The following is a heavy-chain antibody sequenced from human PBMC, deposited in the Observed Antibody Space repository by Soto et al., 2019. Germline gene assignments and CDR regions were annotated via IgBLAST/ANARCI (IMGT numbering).Heavy chain of an antibody. J-gene: IGHJ6*02. Sequence: GASVKVSCKASGYTFTSYGISWVRQAPGQGLEWMGWISAYNGNTNYAQKLQGRVTMTTDTSTSTAYMERRSLRSDDTAVYYCARVYSSDWRYGMDVWGQGTTVTVSS. CDR1: GYTFTSYG. V-gene: IGHV1-18*01. CDR2: ISAYNGNT. D-gene: IGHD6-19*01. CDR3: ARVYSSDWRYGMDV.